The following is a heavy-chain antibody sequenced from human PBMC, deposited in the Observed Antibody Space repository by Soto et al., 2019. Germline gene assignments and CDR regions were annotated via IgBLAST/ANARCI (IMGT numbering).Heavy chain of an antibody. CDR2: IIPIFGTA. V-gene: IGHV1-69*01. Sequence: QVQLVQSGAEVKKPGSSVKVSCKASGGTFSSYAISWVRQAPGQGLEWMGGIIPIFGTANYAQKFQGGVTITADESTSTAYMELSSLRSEDTAVYYCARDLDYDFWSGYYKYNWFDPWGQGTLVTVSS. J-gene: IGHJ5*02. CDR3: ARDLDYDFWSGYYKYNWFDP. D-gene: IGHD3-3*01. CDR1: GGTFSSYA.